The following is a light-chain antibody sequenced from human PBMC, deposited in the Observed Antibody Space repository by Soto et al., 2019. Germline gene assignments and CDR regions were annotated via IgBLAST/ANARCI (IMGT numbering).Light chain of an antibody. CDR3: QQYNSYLVT. J-gene: IGKJ4*01. CDR2: DAS. Sequence: DTQMTQSPSTLSASVGDRVTITCRASQSISNWLAWYQQKPGKAPKLLIYDASSLESGVPSRFSGSGSGTEFTLTISSLQPDDFATYYCQQYNSYLVTFGGGTKVDIK. V-gene: IGKV1-5*01. CDR1: QSISNW.